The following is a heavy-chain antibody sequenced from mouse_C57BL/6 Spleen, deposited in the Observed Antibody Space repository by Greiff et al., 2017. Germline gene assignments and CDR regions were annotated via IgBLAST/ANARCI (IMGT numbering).Heavy chain of an antibody. J-gene: IGHJ2*01. CDR2: ISYDGSN. CDR1: GYSITSGYY. D-gene: IGHD2-5*01. Sequence: EVQLQESGPGLVKPSQSLSLTCSVTGYSITSGYYWNWIRQFPGNKLEWMGYISYDGSNNYNPSLKNRISITRDTSKNQFFLKLNSVTTEDTATYYCARHYSNYEGYYLDDWGQGTTLTVSS. V-gene: IGHV3-6*01. CDR3: ARHYSNYEGYYLDD.